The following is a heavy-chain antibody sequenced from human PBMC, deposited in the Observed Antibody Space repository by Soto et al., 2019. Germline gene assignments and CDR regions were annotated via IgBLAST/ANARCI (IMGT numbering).Heavy chain of an antibody. CDR1: QFPFDVYS. J-gene: IGHJ3*01. CDR3: ARDRGSSGMFELDV. CDR2: IRHTTSAT. Sequence: GQLVESGGDFVQPGESLRLSCVASQFPFDVYSMHWVRQAPGKGLEWVSYIRHTTSATFYADAVKGRFTISRDNRKNSLFLQMNSLRDDDTGVYFCARDRGSSGMFELDVWGPGTLVTV. V-gene: IGHV3-48*02. D-gene: IGHD6-19*01.